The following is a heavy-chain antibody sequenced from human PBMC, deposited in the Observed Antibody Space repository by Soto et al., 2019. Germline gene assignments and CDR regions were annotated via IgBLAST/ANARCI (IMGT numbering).Heavy chain of an antibody. Sequence: ASLKVSCKASGYTFTIYAMHWVRQAPGQRLEWMGWINAGNGNTKYSQKFQGRVTITRDTSASTAYMELSSLRSEDTAVYYCARAIPFLAAQVDYWAQGTLVTVSS. CDR2: INAGNGNT. D-gene: IGHD6-13*01. CDR1: GYTFTIYA. V-gene: IGHV1-3*01. J-gene: IGHJ4*02. CDR3: ARAIPFLAAQVDY.